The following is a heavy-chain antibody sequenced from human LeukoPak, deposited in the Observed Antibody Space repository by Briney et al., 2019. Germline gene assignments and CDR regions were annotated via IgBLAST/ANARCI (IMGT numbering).Heavy chain of an antibody. CDR1: GDSISSYY. CDR3: ARGWMVKYYFDY. D-gene: IGHD6-19*01. Sequence: SETLSLTCNVSGDSISSYYWSWIRQPPGGGPEWIGYIYYSGSTNYNPSLKSRVTISVDTSKNQFSLKLSSVTAADTAVYYCARGWMVKYYFDYWGQGTLLTVSS. V-gene: IGHV4-59*08. CDR2: IYYSGST. J-gene: IGHJ4*02.